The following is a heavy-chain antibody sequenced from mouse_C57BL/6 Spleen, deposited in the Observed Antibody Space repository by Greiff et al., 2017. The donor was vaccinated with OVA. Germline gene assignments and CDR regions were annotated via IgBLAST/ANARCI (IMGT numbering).Heavy chain of an antibody. Sequence: EVKLEESGPGLVKPSQSLSLTCSVTGYSITSGYYWNWIRQFPGNKLEWMGYISYDGSNNYNPSLKNRISITRDTSKNQFFLKLNSVTTEDTATYYCARGGYGLYAMDYWGQGTSVTVSS. CDR1: GYSITSGYY. J-gene: IGHJ4*01. CDR2: ISYDGSN. V-gene: IGHV3-6*01. D-gene: IGHD2-10*02. CDR3: ARGGYGLYAMDY.